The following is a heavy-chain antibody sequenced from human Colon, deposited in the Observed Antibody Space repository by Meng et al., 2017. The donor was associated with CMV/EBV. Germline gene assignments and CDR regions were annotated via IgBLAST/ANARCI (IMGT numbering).Heavy chain of an antibody. CDR3: AADIPGSGRLMSQIDY. V-gene: IGHV3-15*01. CDR1: GFSFSDAW. Sequence: GESLKISCVASGFSFSDAWMSWVRQAPGKGLEWVGRIKSKRDGETTEYAAPVKGRFTISRDDSINKLHLQMNTLEIEDTAIYFCAADIPGSGRLMSQIDYWGQGTLVTVSS. D-gene: IGHD3-10*01. CDR2: IKSKRDGETT. J-gene: IGHJ4*02.